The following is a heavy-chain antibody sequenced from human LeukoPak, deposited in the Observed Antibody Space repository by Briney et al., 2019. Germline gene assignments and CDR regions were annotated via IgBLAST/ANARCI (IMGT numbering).Heavy chain of an antibody. J-gene: IGHJ4*02. CDR1: GFTFYDYA. D-gene: IGHD1-1*01. CDR3: ARDWYNSLNYFDY. V-gene: IGHV3-23*01. CDR2: ISATASNT. Sequence: GGSLRLSCAASGFTFYDYAMSWVRQAPGKGLEWVSAISATASNTYYADSVKGRFTISRDNSNSTLYLQMNSLRVDDTAVYYCARDWYNSLNYFDYWGQGSLVTVSS.